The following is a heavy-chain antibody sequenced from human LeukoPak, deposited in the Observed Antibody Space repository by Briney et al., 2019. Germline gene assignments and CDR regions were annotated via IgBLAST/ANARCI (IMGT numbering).Heavy chain of an antibody. D-gene: IGHD4/OR15-4a*01. CDR3: ARRAGAYSHPYDY. J-gene: IGHJ4*02. Sequence: GGSLRLSCAASGFTFSSDGMSWVRQAPGKGLEWVSSISGNGDRTYYPDSVKGRFTISRDNSKNTLYLQMNGLRPEDTAVYYCARRAGAYSHPYDYWGQGTLVTVSS. CDR2: ISGNGDRT. CDR1: GFTFSSDG. V-gene: IGHV3-23*01.